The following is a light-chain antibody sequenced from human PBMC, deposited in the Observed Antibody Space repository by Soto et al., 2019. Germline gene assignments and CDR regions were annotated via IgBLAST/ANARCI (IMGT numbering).Light chain of an antibody. CDR3: SSSTSSSTPHVV. J-gene: IGLJ2*01. Sequence: QSALAQPPSASGSPGQSVTISCTGTSSDVGGYNYVSWYQQHPGKAPKLIIYEVSNRPSGVSNRFSGSKSGNTASLTISGLQAEDEADYYCSSSTSSSTPHVVFGGGTKLTVL. CDR2: EVS. CDR1: SSDVGGYNY. V-gene: IGLV2-14*01.